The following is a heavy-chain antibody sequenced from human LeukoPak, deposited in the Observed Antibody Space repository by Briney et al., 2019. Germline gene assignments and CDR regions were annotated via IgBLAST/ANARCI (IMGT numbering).Heavy chain of an antibody. D-gene: IGHD3-22*01. V-gene: IGHV3-30*14. J-gene: IGHJ4*02. Sequence: GGSLRLSCAASGFTFSSYAMHWVRQAPGKGLEWVAVISYDGSNKYYADSVKGRFTISRDNSKNTLYLQMNSLRAEDTAVYYCARDQDRNYYDSSGYLAYWGQGTLVTVSS. CDR2: ISYDGSNK. CDR1: GFTFSSYA. CDR3: ARDQDRNYYDSSGYLAY.